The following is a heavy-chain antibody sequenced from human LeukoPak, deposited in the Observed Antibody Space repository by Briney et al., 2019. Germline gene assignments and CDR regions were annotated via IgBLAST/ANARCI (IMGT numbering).Heavy chain of an antibody. CDR3: ARGAYDSSGYYVWFDP. V-gene: IGHV1-2*02. Sequence: GASVTVSCKASGYTFTGYYMHWVRQAHGQGHEWRGWINPNSGGTNYAQKFQGRVTMTRDTSISTAYMELSRLRSDDTAVYYCARGAYDSSGYYVWFDPWGQGTLVTVSS. J-gene: IGHJ5*02. D-gene: IGHD3-22*01. CDR1: GYTFTGYY. CDR2: INPNSGGT.